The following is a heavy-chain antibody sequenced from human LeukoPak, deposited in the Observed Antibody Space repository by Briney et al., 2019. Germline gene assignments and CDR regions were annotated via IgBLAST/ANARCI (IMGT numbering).Heavy chain of an antibody. D-gene: IGHD2-2*01. J-gene: IGHJ4*02. Sequence: GGPLRLSCAPSGFTFSSYSMNWARQAPGKGLEWVSYINSSSSTIYYADSVKGRFTISRDNAKNSLYLQMNSLRAEDTAVYYCARSPGDIVVVPAASDYCGQGAPVTVSS. CDR1: GFTFSSYS. V-gene: IGHV3-48*01. CDR3: ARSPGDIVVVPAASDY. CDR2: INSSSSTI.